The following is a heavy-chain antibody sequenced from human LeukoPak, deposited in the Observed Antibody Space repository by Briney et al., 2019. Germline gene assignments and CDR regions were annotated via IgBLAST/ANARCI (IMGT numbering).Heavy chain of an antibody. J-gene: IGHJ3*02. D-gene: IGHD2-2*01. CDR3: ARLDGGQLGHCSSTSCNGAFDI. CDR2: IHYTGST. V-gene: IGHV4-39*07. Sequence: PSETLSLTCTVSGDSISSGPYFWGWLRQPPGKGLEWLGNIHYTGSTYYKSSLRSRVTMSVDTSKNQFSLMLRSVTAADTAMYYCARLDGGQLGHCSSTSCNGAFDIWGQGAMVTVSS. CDR1: GDSISSGPYF.